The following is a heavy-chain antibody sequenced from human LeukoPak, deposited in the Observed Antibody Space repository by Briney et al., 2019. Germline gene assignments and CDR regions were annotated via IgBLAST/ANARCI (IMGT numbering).Heavy chain of an antibody. CDR1: GGTFSSYA. Sequence: SVKVSCKASGGTFSSYAISWVRQAPGQGLEWMGGIIPIFGTANYAQKFQGRVTITTDESTSTAYMELSSLRAEDTAVYYCARDLLGYDSSGYYQCFDYWGQGTLVTVSS. D-gene: IGHD3-22*01. CDR2: IIPIFGTA. CDR3: ARDLLGYDSSGYYQCFDY. V-gene: IGHV1-69*05. J-gene: IGHJ4*02.